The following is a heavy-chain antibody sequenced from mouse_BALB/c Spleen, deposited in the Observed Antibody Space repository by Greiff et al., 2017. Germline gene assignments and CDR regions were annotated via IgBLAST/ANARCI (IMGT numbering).Heavy chain of an antibody. Sequence: EVQLVESGGGLVKPGGSLKLSCAASGFTFSSYAMSWVRQSPEKRLEWVAEISSGGSYTYYPDTVTGRFTISRDNAKNTLYLEMSSLRSEDTAMYYCARVGYGSSDYAMDYWGQGTSVTVSS. D-gene: IGHD1-1*01. CDR1: GFTFSSYA. CDR3: ARVGYGSSDYAMDY. CDR2: ISSGGSYT. V-gene: IGHV5-9-4*01. J-gene: IGHJ4*01.